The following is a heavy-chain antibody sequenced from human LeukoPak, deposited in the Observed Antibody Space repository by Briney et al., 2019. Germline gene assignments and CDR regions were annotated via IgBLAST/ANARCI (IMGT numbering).Heavy chain of an antibody. CDR3: ARDGYSSTLDY. CDR2: IKQDGSEK. V-gene: IGHV3-7*01. J-gene: IGHJ4*02. CDR1: GFTFSSYW. Sequence: GGSLRLSCAASGFTFSSYWMSWVRQAPGKGLEWVANIKQDGSEKYYVDSVKGRFTTSRDNAKNSLYLQMNSLRAEDTAVYYCARDGYSSTLDYWGQGTLVTVSS. D-gene: IGHD6-19*01.